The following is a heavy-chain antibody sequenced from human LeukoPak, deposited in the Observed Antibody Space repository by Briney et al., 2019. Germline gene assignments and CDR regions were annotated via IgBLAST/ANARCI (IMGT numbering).Heavy chain of an antibody. CDR2: IGSSSSPI. CDR1: GFTFSNYN. Sequence: GGSLRLSCAASGFTFSNYNINWVRQAPGKGLEWVSFIGSSSSPIYYADSAKGRFTVSRDNAKNSLYLQMNSLRAEDTTVYYCAKDNYYDSSATIDCWGQGTLVTVSS. CDR3: AKDNYYDSSATIDC. V-gene: IGHV3-48*01. J-gene: IGHJ4*02. D-gene: IGHD3-22*01.